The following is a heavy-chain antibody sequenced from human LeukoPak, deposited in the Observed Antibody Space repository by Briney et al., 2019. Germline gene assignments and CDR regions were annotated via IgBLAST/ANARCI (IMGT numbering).Heavy chain of an antibody. CDR3: AKDLHDYGNYVGWFDS. Sequence: GGSLRLSCAASGFTFSNYAMSWVRQAPGKGLEWVSTISGSGAGTYYADSVKGRFTISRDNSKNTLYLQMNSLRAEDTAVYFCAKDLHDYGNYVGWFDSWGQGTLVTVSS. CDR2: ISGSGAGT. V-gene: IGHV3-23*01. D-gene: IGHD4-11*01. J-gene: IGHJ5*01. CDR1: GFTFSNYA.